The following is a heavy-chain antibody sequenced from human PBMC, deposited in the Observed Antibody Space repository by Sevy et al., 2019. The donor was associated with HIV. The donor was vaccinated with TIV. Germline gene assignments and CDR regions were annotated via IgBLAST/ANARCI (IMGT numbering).Heavy chain of an antibody. CDR3: AKAGYSSSWFDY. J-gene: IGHJ4*02. CDR2: ISGSGGST. V-gene: IGHV3-23*01. D-gene: IGHD6-13*01. CDR1: GFTFSSYA. Sequence: GESLKISCAASGFTFSSYAMSWVRQAPGKGLEWVSAISGSGGSTYYADSVKGRFTISRDNSKNTLYLQMNSLRAEDTAVYYCAKAGYSSSWFDYWGQRTLVTVSS.